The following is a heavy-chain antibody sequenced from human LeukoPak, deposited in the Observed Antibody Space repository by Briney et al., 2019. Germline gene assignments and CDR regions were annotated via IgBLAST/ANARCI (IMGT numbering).Heavy chain of an antibody. CDR1: GFTFSHYS. V-gene: IGHV3-30-3*01. CDR3: ADMVKPFDY. Sequence: QPGRSLRLSCAASGFTFSHYSMHWVRQAPGKGLEWVAVISYDGSNRYYADSVRGRFTISRDNSNNTLYLQMNSLKTEDTAVYYCADMVKPFDYWGQGTLVTVSS. CDR2: ISYDGSNR. D-gene: IGHD2-21*01. J-gene: IGHJ4*02.